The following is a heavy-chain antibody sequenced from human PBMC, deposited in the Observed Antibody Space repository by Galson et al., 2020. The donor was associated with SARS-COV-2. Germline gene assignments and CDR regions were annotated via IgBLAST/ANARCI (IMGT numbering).Heavy chain of an antibody. V-gene: IGHV3-30*04. D-gene: IGHD1-1*01. CDR3: ARDMGNGGTLGTIDY. CDR1: GFTFSGNA. CDR2: ISHDGSNN. Sequence: GGSLRLSCAVSGFTFSGNAMPWVRQAPGKGLEWVAVISHDGSNNYYADSVKGRFTISRDNSKNTLYLQINSLRDEDTAVYYCARDMGNGGTLGTIDYWGQGTLVTVSS. J-gene: IGHJ4*02.